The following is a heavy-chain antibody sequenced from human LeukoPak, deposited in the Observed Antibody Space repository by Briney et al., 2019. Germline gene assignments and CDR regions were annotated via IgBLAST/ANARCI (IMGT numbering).Heavy chain of an antibody. CDR1: GYTFTGYY. J-gene: IGHJ4*02. Sequence: GASVKVSCKASGYTFTGYYMHWVRQAPGQGLEWMGWINPNSGGTNYAQKFQGRVTMTRDTSISTAYMELSRLRSDDTAVYYCARAQGYYYDSSGYYIFAYWGQGTLVTVSS. CDR3: ARAQGYYYDSSGYYIFAY. CDR2: INPNSGGT. V-gene: IGHV1-2*02. D-gene: IGHD3-22*01.